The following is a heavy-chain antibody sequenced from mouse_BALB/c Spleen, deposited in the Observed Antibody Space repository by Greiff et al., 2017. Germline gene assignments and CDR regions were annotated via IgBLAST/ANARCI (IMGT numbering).Heavy chain of an antibody. CDR3: ARQAYTTVVAPYAMDY. CDR1: GFTFSSYT. D-gene: IGHD1-1*01. CDR2: ISNGGGST. Sequence: DVKLVESGGGLVQPGGSLKLSCAASGFTFSSYTMSWVRQTPEKRLEWVAYISNGGGSTYYPDTVKGRFTISRDNAKNTLYLQMSSLKSEDTAMYYCARQAYTTVVAPYAMDYWGQGTSVTVSS. V-gene: IGHV5-12-2*01. J-gene: IGHJ4*01.